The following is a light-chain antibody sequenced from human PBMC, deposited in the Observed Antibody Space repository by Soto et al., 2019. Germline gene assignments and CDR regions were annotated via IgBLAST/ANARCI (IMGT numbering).Light chain of an antibody. CDR3: KSYAGSNTYV. Sequence: RSVSGSPGQSVTLSCTGATTDVGSSDYVSWYQQHPGKAPRLIIYEVVQRPSGVPDRFSGSKSGNTASLTVSGLQAADEADYFCKSYAGSNTYVFGSGTKVTVL. J-gene: IGLJ1*01. CDR2: EVV. V-gene: IGLV2-11*01. CDR1: TTDVGSSDY.